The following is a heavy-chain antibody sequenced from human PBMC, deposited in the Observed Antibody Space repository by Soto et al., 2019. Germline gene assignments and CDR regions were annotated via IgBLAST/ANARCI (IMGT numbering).Heavy chain of an antibody. CDR2: IIPISGTA. Sequence: QVQLVQSGAEVKKPGSSVKVSCKASGGTFSSYAISWVRQAPGQGLEWMGGIIPISGTANYAQKFQGRVTMTAAEATSTAYMVLSSLRSEDTAVYYCARSQGSSTSLEIYYYYYYGMDVWGQGTTVTVSS. CDR3: ARSQGSSTSLEIYYYYYYGMDV. J-gene: IGHJ6*02. CDR1: GGTFSSYA. D-gene: IGHD2-2*01. V-gene: IGHV1-69*01.